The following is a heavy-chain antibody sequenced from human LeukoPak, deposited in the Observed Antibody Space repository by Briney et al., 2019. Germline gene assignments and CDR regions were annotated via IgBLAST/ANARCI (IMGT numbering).Heavy chain of an antibody. CDR1: GFTLSSYA. CDR2: ISGSGGST. D-gene: IGHD1-26*01. V-gene: IGHV3-23*01. J-gene: IGHJ4*02. CDR3: AKDMAVGATPGGYFDY. Sequence: GGSLRLSCAASGFTLSSYAMSWVRQAPGKGLEWVSAISGSGGSTYYADSVKGRFTISRDNSKNTLYLQMNSLRAEDTAVYYCAKDMAVGATPGGYFDYWGQGTLVTVSS.